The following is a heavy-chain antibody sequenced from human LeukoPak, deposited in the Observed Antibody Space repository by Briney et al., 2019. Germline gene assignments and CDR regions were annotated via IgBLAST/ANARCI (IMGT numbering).Heavy chain of an antibody. Sequence: SVNVSCKASGGTFSSYAISWVRQAPGQGLEWMGGIIPIFGTANYAQKFQGRVTITADESTSTAYMELSSLRSEDTAVYYCARERSPDYGMDVWGQGTTVTVSS. CDR1: GGTFSSYA. CDR2: IIPIFGTA. CDR3: ARERSPDYGMDV. V-gene: IGHV1-69*01. J-gene: IGHJ6*02.